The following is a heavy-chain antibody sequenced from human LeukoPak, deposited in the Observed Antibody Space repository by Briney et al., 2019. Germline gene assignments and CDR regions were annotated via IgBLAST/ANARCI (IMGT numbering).Heavy chain of an antibody. CDR2: INHSGST. CDR3: ARGSREMATIRGYYYYYGMDV. D-gene: IGHD5-24*01. CDR1: GGSFSGYY. Sequence: PSETLSLTCAVYGGSFSGYYWSWIRQPPGKGLEWIGEINHSGSTNYNPSLKSRVTISVDTSKNQFSLKLSSVTAADTAVYYCARGSREMATIRGYYYYYGMDVWGQGTTVTVSS. J-gene: IGHJ6*02. V-gene: IGHV4-34*01.